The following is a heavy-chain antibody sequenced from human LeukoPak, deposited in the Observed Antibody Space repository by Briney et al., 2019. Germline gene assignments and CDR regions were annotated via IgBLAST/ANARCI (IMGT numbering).Heavy chain of an antibody. CDR3: AREEGDDSSGYYYSITDNWFDP. J-gene: IGHJ5*02. CDR1: GFTFSSYS. V-gene: IGHV3-48*01. CDR2: ISSSGSTI. Sequence: GGSLRLSCAASGFTFSSYSMTWVRQAPAKGQERVSYISSSGSTIYYADSVKGRFTISRDNAKNSLYLQMDSLRAEDTAVYYCAREEGDDSSGYYYSITDNWFDPWGQGTLVTVSS. D-gene: IGHD3-22*01.